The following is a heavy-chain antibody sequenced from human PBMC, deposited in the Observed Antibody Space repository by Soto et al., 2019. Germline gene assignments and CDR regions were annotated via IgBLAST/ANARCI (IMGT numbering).Heavy chain of an antibody. J-gene: IGHJ4*02. CDR2: ISGSGGST. CDR1: GHTFQNYA. Sequence: EVQLLESGGGSVQPGGSLRLSCVAYGHTFQNYAMTWVRQAPGKGLEWASGISGSGGSTYYADSVRGRFTLSRDDSKNALYLQMSSLRAEDTAVYYCAKVSRGIGVVPAALNWGQGTLVNVSS. CDR3: AKVSRGIGVVPAALN. D-gene: IGHD2-2*01. V-gene: IGHV3-23*01.